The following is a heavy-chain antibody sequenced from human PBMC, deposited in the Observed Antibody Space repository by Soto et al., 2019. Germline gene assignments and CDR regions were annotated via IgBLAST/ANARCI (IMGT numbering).Heavy chain of an antibody. Sequence: QVQLVQSGAEVKKPGASVKASCKASGYTFTSYGISWVRQAPGQGLEWMGWISTYNGNTNYAQKLQGRVTMTTDTTTSTAYMELRSLRSDDTAVYYCARDSYYYDSSGYYEPDYWGQGTLVTVSS. CDR1: GYTFTSYG. CDR2: ISTYNGNT. V-gene: IGHV1-18*01. J-gene: IGHJ4*02. CDR3: ARDSYYYDSSGYYEPDY. D-gene: IGHD3-22*01.